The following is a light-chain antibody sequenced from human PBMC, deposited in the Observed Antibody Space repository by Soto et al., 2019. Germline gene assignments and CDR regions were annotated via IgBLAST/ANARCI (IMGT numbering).Light chain of an antibody. Sequence: ELVMRQSPATLSVSPGQRATLSCRASQSVRTTVAWYHQRPGQAPRLLIYGASTRATGVPDRFSGDGSGTDFTLTVTSLQSEDFGIYYCQQYTDWPTTFGQGTKVDIK. CDR3: QQYTDWPTT. J-gene: IGKJ1*01. CDR2: GAS. V-gene: IGKV3-15*01. CDR1: QSVRTT.